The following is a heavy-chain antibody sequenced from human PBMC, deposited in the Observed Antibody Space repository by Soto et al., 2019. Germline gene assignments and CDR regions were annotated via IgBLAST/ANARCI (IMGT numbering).Heavy chain of an antibody. V-gene: IGHV1-18*01. CDR3: ARDWSRYDDGSGLMRFS. J-gene: IGHJ5*02. CDR2: ISAHNGDT. D-gene: IGHD3-22*01. CDR1: GYTFTSYG. Sequence: ASVKVSCKASGYTFTSYGISWVRQAPGQGLEWVGWISAHNGDTRYAQNLQGRITMTTDTFTDTAYMELTSLTSDDTAVYYCARDWSRYDDGSGLMRFSWGQGTLVTVSS.